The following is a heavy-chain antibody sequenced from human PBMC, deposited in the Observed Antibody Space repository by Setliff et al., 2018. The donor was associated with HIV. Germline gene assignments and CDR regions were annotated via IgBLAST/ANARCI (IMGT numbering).Heavy chain of an antibody. J-gene: IGHJ4*02. CDR2: IFYSGSA. Sequence: LSLTCNVSGYSINNDYYWGWIRQPPGKGREWIGSIFYSGSANYNPSLTSPVTISVDTSKNQFSLKLRSVTAADTAVYWCAREDSSYHYFDSWGQGMLVTVSS. D-gene: IGHD3-22*01. V-gene: IGHV4-38-2*02. CDR3: AREDSSYHYFDS. CDR1: GYSINNDYY.